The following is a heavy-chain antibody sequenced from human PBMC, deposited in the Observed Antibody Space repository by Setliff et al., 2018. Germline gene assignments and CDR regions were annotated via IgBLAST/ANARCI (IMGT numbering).Heavy chain of an antibody. D-gene: IGHD1-1*01. Sequence: GGSLRLSCVASGFTFSDHYMDWVRQAPGKGLEWVGRTRTKARIYTTEYAAAVKGRFTISRDDAKNSLYLQMNSLKTEDTSVYYCAVRGINDPLSYWGQGTLVTVSS. J-gene: IGHJ4*02. CDR3: AVRGINDPLSY. CDR2: TRTKARIYTT. V-gene: IGHV3-72*01. CDR1: GFTFSDHY.